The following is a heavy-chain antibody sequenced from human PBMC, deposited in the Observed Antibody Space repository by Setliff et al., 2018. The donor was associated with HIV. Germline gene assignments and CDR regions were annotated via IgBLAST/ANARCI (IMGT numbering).Heavy chain of an antibody. CDR3: AREKYGDKFDY. V-gene: IGHV1-18*01. Sequence: ASVKVSCKASGYTFTSYGVTWVRQAPGQGLEWMGWISVYNGNTNYAQKLQGRVTMTTDTSTSTAYMELRSLRSDDTAMYYCAREKYGDKFDYWGQGTLVTVSS. CDR1: GYTFTSYG. J-gene: IGHJ4*02. D-gene: IGHD2-8*01. CDR2: ISVYNGNT.